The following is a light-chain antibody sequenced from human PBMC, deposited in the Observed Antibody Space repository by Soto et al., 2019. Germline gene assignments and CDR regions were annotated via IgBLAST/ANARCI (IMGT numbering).Light chain of an antibody. CDR2: GTS. CDR1: SSNIGAGYD. V-gene: IGLV1-40*01. Sequence: QSVLTQPPSVSGAPGQRVTISCTGSSSNIGAGYDVHWYQHRPGTAPKLLLSGTSHRPSGVPDRFSGSKSGTSASLAITGLQADDEADYYCQTSDSGLFGLIFGTGTKLTVL. CDR3: QTSDSGLFGLI. J-gene: IGLJ1*01.